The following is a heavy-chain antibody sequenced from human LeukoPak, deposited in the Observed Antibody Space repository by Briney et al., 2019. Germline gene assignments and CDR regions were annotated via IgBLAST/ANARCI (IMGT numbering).Heavy chain of an antibody. CDR1: GFTFSDYW. CDR3: ARSPATGTTDF. V-gene: IGHV3-7*01. D-gene: IGHD1-7*01. Sequence: GGSLRLSCAVSGFTFSDYWMSWVRQPPGKGLEWVANINHDGNEKYYVDSVMGRFTISRDNAKNSLYLQMNSLSVEDTAVYFCARSPATGTTDFWGQGTLVTISS. J-gene: IGHJ4*02. CDR2: INHDGNEK.